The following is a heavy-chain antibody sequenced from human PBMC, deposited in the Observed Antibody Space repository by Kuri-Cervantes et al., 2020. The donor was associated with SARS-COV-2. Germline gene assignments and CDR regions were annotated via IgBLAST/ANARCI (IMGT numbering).Heavy chain of an antibody. J-gene: IGHJ4*02. CDR3: ARQRRRVYYGSGGSSPAKGLRNFDY. D-gene: IGHD3-10*01. CDR1: GGSISSSSYY. V-gene: IGHV4-39*01. Sequence: PGGSLRLSCTVSGGSISSSSYYWGWIRQPPGKGLEWIGSIYYSGSTYYNPSLKSRVTISVDTSKNQFSLKLSSVTAADTAVYYCARQRRRVYYGSGGSSPAKGLRNFDYWGQGTLVTVSS. CDR2: IYYSGST.